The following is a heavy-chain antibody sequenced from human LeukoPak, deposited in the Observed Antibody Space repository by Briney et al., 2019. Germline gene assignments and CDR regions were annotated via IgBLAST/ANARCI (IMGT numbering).Heavy chain of an antibody. CDR2: IIKDGSDK. D-gene: IGHD3-16*01. J-gene: IGHJ4*02. CDR1: GFTFSDYW. Sequence: GSLRLSCEGSGFTFSDYWMGWVRQAPGKGLEWVANIIKDGSDKYYVDSVKGRFSISRDNAKNSVYLQMSGLRVEDTAVYYCTRELWPADYWGQGILVTVSS. V-gene: IGHV3-7*01. CDR3: TRELWPADY.